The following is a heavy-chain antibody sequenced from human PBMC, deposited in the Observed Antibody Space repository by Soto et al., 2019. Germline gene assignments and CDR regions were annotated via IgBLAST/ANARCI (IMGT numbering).Heavy chain of an antibody. V-gene: IGHV4-39*01. CDR1: GCSISSSSYY. Sequence: QLQLQESGPGLVKPSETLSLTCTVSGCSISSSSYYWGWLRQPPGKGLEWCGSPYYSGSTYYNPSLKCRVTVSVDTSKNQFSLKLSSVTAADTAVYYYARHGLHLVELSLSYAFDIWGQGTMVTVSS. CDR3: ARHGLHLVELSLSYAFDI. D-gene: IGHD3-16*02. J-gene: IGHJ3*02. CDR2: PYYSGST.